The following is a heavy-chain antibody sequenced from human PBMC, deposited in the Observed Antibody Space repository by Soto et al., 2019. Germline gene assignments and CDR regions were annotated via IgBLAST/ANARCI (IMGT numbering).Heavy chain of an antibody. J-gene: IGHJ6*02. V-gene: IGHV3-23*01. D-gene: IGHD3-22*01. CDR3: AKDKGTNYYDSSGSSYYGMDV. CDR1: GFAFSSYA. CDR2: ISGSGGST. Sequence: GGSLRLSCGASGFAFSSYAMSWFRQAPGKGLEWVSAISGSGGSTYYADSVKGRFTISRDNSKNTLYLQMNSLRAEDTAVYYCAKDKGTNYYDSSGSSYYGMDVWGQGTTVTVSS.